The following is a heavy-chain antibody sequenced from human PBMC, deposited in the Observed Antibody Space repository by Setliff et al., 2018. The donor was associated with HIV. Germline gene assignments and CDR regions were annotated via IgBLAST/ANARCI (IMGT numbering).Heavy chain of an antibody. CDR2: LKSRIDGGTT. CDR3: TTIQAYCSGGCCNAHKK. V-gene: IGHV3-15*01. D-gene: IGHD2-15*01. J-gene: IGHJ4*02. Sequence: GSLRLSCAASGLTFYNAWMAWVRQAPGKRLEWVGRLKSRIDGGTTDYAAPVKGRFNISRDDSENTLFLQMSSLKTEDTAIYYCTTIQAYCSGGCCNAHKKWGQGTLVTVSS. CDR1: GLTFYNAW.